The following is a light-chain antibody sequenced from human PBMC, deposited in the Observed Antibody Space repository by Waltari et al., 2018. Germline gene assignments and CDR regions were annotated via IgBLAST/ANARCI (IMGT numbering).Light chain of an antibody. Sequence: QSALTQPRSVSGSPGQSVTISCTGTRNDIGSYNYVSWYQHHPGKAPNFIIFDVSKRPLVIPDRFSCSKVGKTASLTISGLQADDEADYYCCSYAGSYTWVFGGGTKLTVL. CDR3: CSYAGSYTWV. CDR2: DVS. CDR1: RNDIGSYNY. J-gene: IGLJ3*02. V-gene: IGLV2-11*01.